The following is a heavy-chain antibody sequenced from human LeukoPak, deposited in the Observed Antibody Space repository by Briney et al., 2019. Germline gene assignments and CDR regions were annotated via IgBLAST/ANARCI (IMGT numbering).Heavy chain of an antibody. Sequence: GGSLGLSCAASGFTFSSYWMSWVRQAPGKGLEWVANIKQDGSEKYYVDSVKGRFTISRDNAKNSLYLQMNSLRAEDTAVYYCARVLWYYDSSGYFAPYYFDYWGQGTLVTVSS. CDR3: ARVLWYYDSSGYFAPYYFDY. J-gene: IGHJ4*02. D-gene: IGHD3-22*01. CDR1: GFTFSSYW. V-gene: IGHV3-7*01. CDR2: IKQDGSEK.